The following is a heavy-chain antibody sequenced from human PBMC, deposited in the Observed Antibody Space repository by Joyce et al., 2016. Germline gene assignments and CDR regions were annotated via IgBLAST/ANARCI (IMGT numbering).Heavy chain of an antibody. CDR2: IRPNGNT. J-gene: IGHJ4*02. V-gene: IGHV4-34*01. CDR3: ARGRGRNYDVLSGRYYFDY. CDR1: SGSFSGYY. Sequence: QAQLQQWGAGLLKPSETLSLTCAVYSGSFSGYYWGWIRQSPGKGLEWIGEIRPNGNTNHNPSHKSRVTLSVDTHKKQFSLKLASVTAADTAVYYCARGRGRNYDVLSGRYYFDYWGERALVTVSS. D-gene: IGHD3-3*01.